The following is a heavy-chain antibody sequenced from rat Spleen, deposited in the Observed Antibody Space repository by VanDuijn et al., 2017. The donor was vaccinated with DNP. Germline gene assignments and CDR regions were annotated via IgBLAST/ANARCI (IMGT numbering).Heavy chain of an antibody. CDR2: ISYDGSST. V-gene: IGHV5-7*01. J-gene: IGHJ3*01. D-gene: IGHD1-11*01. CDR1: GFTFSDYN. Sequence: EVQLVESGGGLVQPGRSPKLSCAASGFTFSDYNMAWVRQAPQMGLAWVATISYDGSSTFYRDSVKGRFTSSRDNAKSTLYLQMDSLRSEDTATYYWASLGGVYWGQGTLVTVSS. CDR3: ASLGGVY.